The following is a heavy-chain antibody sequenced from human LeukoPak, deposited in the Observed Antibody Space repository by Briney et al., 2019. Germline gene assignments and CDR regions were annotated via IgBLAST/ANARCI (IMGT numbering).Heavy chain of an antibody. Sequence: SETLALTCTVYGDSISTYYWSWIRQHPGKGLEWIGYISNSGSTTYNPSLKSRVTISVDTSKNQFSLSLTSVTAADTAVYYCARDLRYYGMDVWGQGTTVTVSS. J-gene: IGHJ6*02. V-gene: IGHV4-59*01. CDR1: GDSISTYY. CDR2: ISNSGST. CDR3: ARDLRYYGMDV.